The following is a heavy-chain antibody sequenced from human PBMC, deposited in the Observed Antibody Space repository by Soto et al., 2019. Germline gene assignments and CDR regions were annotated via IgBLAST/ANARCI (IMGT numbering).Heavy chain of an antibody. V-gene: IGHV4-59*01. CDR1: GGSISSYY. Sequence: PSETLSLTCTVSGGSISSYYWSWIRQPPGKGLEWIGYIYYSGSTNYNPSLKSRVTISVDTSKNQFSLKLSSVTPADTAVYYCAREEGVVPAHWGQGTLVTVSS. J-gene: IGHJ4*02. D-gene: IGHD2-2*01. CDR3: AREEGVVPAH. CDR2: IYYSGST.